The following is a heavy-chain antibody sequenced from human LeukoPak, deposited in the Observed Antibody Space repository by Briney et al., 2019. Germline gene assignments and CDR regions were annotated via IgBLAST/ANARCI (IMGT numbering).Heavy chain of an antibody. Sequence: SETLSLTCTVSGGSISSYYWSWIRQPTGKGLEWIGYIYYSGSTTYNPSLKSRVTISVDTSKNQFSLKLSSVTAADTAVYYCARDPGYYDSSGYYRDAFDIWGQGTMVTVSS. CDR1: GGSISSYY. D-gene: IGHD3-22*01. V-gene: IGHV4-59*01. CDR2: IYYSGST. CDR3: ARDPGYYDSSGYYRDAFDI. J-gene: IGHJ3*02.